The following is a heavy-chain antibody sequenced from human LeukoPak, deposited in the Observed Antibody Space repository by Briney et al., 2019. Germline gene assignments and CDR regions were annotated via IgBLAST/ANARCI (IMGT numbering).Heavy chain of an antibody. CDR3: VVTTRSKSFDY. CDR2: IRGSRTYM. D-gene: IGHD1-1*01. CDR1: GFTFSSYS. J-gene: IGHJ4*02. V-gene: IGHV3-21*01. Sequence: GGSLRLSCVASGFTFSSYSMNWVRQAPGKGLEWVSSIRGSRTYMYYADSVKGRFTISRDNAKNSLYLQMDSLRAEDTAFYYCVVTTRSKSFDYWGQGTLVTVSS.